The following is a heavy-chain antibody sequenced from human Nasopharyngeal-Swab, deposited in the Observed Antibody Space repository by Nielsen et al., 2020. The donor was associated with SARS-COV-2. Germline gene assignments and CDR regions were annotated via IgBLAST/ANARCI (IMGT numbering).Heavy chain of an antibody. V-gene: IGHV4-4*02. Sequence: SETLSLTCAVSGGSISSSNWWSWVRQPPGKGLEWIGEIYHSGSTNYNPSLKSRATISVDKSKNQFSLKLSSVTAADTAVYYCARDLHDSSGYYPGYFDYWGQGTLVTVSS. CDR2: IYHSGST. J-gene: IGHJ4*02. D-gene: IGHD3-22*01. CDR1: GGSISSSNW. CDR3: ARDLHDSSGYYPGYFDY.